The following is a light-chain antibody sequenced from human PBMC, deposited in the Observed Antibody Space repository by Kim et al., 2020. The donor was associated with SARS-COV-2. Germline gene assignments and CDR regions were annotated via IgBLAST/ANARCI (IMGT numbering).Light chain of an antibody. J-gene: IGKJ2*01. CDR1: QSISSY. Sequence: ASVGDRVTITCRASQSISSYLNWYQQKPGKAPKLLIYAASSLQSGVPSRFSGSGSGTDFTLTISSLQPEDFATYYCQQSYSTLSYTFGQGTKLEIK. CDR3: QQSYSTLSYT. CDR2: AAS. V-gene: IGKV1-39*01.